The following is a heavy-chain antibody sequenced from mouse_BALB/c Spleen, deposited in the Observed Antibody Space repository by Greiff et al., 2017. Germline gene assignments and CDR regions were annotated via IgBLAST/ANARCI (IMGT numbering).Heavy chain of an antibody. CDR2: INPSTGYT. Sequence: QVQLQQSGAELAKPGASVKMSCKASGYTFTSYWMHWVKQRPGQGLEWIGYINPSTGYTEYNQKFKDKATLTADKSSSTAYMQLSSLTSEDSAVYYCARGNYGAMDYWGQGTPVTVSS. V-gene: IGHV1-7*01. D-gene: IGHD2-1*01. CDR1: GYTFTSYW. CDR3: ARGNYGAMDY. J-gene: IGHJ4*01.